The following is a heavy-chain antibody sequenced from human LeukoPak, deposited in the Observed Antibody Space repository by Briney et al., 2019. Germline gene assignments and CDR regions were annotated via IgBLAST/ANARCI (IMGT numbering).Heavy chain of an antibody. J-gene: IGHJ4*02. CDR1: GGSISSSYYY. CDR2: IYYSGST. V-gene: IGHV4-39*01. CDR3: ARLRGYSYGMFDY. D-gene: IGHD5-18*01. Sequence: SETLSLTCTVSGGSISSSYYYWGWIRQPPGKGLEWIGSIYYSGSTYYNPSLKSRVTISIDTSKNQFSLKLSSVTAADTAVYYCARLRGYSYGMFDYWGQGTLVNVSS.